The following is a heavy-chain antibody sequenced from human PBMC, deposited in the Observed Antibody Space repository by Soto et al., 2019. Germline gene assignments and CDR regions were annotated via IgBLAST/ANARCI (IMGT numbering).Heavy chain of an antibody. V-gene: IGHV3-72*01. CDR3: VRVCPGGAFDI. CDR2: IRNKANGYTT. D-gene: IGHD3-10*02. CDR1: GFSFSDHY. J-gene: IGHJ3*02. Sequence: EVQLVESGGGLVQPGGSLTLSCTASGFSFSDHYMDWARQAPGKGLEWVGRIRNKANGYTTGFAASVRGRFAISRDDSKNSLYLQMNSLKTEDTAVYYCVRVCPGGAFDIRGQGTRVTVSS.